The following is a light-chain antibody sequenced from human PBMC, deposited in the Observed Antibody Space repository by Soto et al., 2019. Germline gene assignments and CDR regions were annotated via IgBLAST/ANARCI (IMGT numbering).Light chain of an antibody. V-gene: IGLV3-25*03. Sequence: SYELTQPPSVSVSPGQTAGITCSGDALPKQYAYWYQQKPGQAPVLVIYKDSERPSGIPERFSGSSSGTTVTLTISGVQAEDEADYYCQSADSSGTSVVFGGGTKVTV. J-gene: IGLJ2*01. CDR2: KDS. CDR1: ALPKQY. CDR3: QSADSSGTSVV.